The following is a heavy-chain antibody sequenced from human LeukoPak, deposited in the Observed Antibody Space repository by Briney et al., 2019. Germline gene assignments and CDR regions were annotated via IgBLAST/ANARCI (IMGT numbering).Heavy chain of an antibody. CDR1: GGSIGSYY. D-gene: IGHD1-26*01. CDR3: ARHLGGSYDAFDI. CDR2: IYTSGST. J-gene: IGHJ3*02. V-gene: IGHV4-4*09. Sequence: SETLSLTCTVSGGSIGSYYWSWIRQPPGKGLEWIGYIYTSGSTNYNPSLKSRVTISVDTSKNQFSLKLSSVTAADTAVYYCARHLGGSYDAFDIWGQGTMVTVSS.